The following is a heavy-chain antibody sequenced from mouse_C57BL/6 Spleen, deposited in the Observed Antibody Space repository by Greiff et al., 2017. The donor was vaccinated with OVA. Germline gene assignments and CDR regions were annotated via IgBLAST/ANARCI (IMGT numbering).Heavy chain of an antibody. J-gene: IGHJ4*01. CDR1: GYTFTDYY. CDR3: AGIYYGAMDY. Sequence: VQLQQSGPELVKPGASVKISCKASGYTFTDYYMNWVKQSHGKSLEWIGDINPNNGGTSYNQKFKGKATLTVDKSSSTAYMELRSLTSEDSAVYYCAGIYYGAMDYWGQGTSVTVSS. V-gene: IGHV1-26*01. D-gene: IGHD2-1*01. CDR2: INPNNGGT.